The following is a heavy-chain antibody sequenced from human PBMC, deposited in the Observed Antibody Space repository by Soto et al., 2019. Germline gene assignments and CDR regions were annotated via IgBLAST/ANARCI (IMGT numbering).Heavy chain of an antibody. CDR2: INHSGST. CDR1: GGSFSGYY. D-gene: IGHD3-16*02. Sequence: QVQLQQWGAGLLKPSETLSLTCAVYGGSFSGYYWSWIRQPPGKGLEWIGEINHSGSTNYNPSLKSRVTISVDTSKNQFSLKLSSVTAADTAVYYCARGLRADVVESSDAFDIWGQGTMVTVSS. CDR3: ARGLRADVVESSDAFDI. V-gene: IGHV4-34*01. J-gene: IGHJ3*02.